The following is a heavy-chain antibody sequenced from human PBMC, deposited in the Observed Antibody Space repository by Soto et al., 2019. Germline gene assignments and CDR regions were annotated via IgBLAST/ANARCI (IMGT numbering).Heavy chain of an antibody. V-gene: IGHV1-69*01. CDR3: ARVKFSSSPSGWFDP. D-gene: IGHD2-2*01. CDR2: IIPIFGTA. CDR1: GGTFSSYA. Sequence: QVQLVQSGAEVKKPGSSVKVSCKASGGTFSSYAISWVRQAPGQGLEWMGGIIPIFGTANYAQKFQGRVTINADEYTRTAYMELSSLRSEDTAVYYCARVKFSSSPSGWFDPWGQGTLVTVSS. J-gene: IGHJ5*02.